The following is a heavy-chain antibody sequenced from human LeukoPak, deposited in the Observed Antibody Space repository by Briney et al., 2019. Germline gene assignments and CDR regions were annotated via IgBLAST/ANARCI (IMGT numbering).Heavy chain of an antibody. CDR3: AREIGAARSGFDI. Sequence: SETLSLTCAVYGGSFSGYYWTWIRQPPGKGLEWIGEIHYSGGTNYNPSLKSRVTISVDTSKNQFSLKVNSMTAADTAVYYCAREIGAARSGFDIWGQGTMVTVSS. CDR1: GGSFSGYY. J-gene: IGHJ3*02. V-gene: IGHV4-34*01. CDR2: IHYSGGT. D-gene: IGHD6-13*01.